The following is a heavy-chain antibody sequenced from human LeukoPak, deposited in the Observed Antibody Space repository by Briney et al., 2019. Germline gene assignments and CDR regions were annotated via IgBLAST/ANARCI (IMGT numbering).Heavy chain of an antibody. D-gene: IGHD2-2*01. V-gene: IGHV1-46*01. J-gene: IGHJ6*03. CDR2: INPSGGNT. Sequence: ASVKVSCKASGYTFTSYYMHWVRQAPGQGLEWMGIINPSGGNTSYAQKFQGRVTMTRDTSTSTVYMELSSLRSEDTAVYYCAGGVVPAAPRAKYYYYYYMDVWGKGTTVTVSS. CDR1: GYTFTSYY. CDR3: AGGVVPAAPRAKYYYYYYMDV.